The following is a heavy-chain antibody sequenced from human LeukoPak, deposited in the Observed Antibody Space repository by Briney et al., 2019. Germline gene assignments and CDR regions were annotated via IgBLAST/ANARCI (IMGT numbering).Heavy chain of an antibody. Sequence: GGSLRLSCAASGFTFSSYAMSWVRQAPGKGLEWVSAITNGGGTTYYADSVKDRFTISRDNSKNTLYLQMNSLRAEDTAVYFCARGFLGGTDQYFDSWGQGTLVTVSS. CDR2: ITNGGGTT. D-gene: IGHD6-19*01. CDR1: GFTFSSYA. J-gene: IGHJ4*02. CDR3: ARGFLGGTDQYFDS. V-gene: IGHV3-23*01.